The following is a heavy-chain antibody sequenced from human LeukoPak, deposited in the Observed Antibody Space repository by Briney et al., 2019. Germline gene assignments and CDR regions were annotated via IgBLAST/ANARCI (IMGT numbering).Heavy chain of an antibody. Sequence: GESLKISCKASGYSFLSYWIGWVRQMPGKGLEWMGIIYPVDSETRYSPSFQGQVTISADKSISTAYLQWSNLKASDTAMYYCARRDGATSEAFDIWGQGTMVTVSS. CDR1: GYSFLSYW. J-gene: IGHJ3*02. V-gene: IGHV5-51*01. CDR2: IYPVDSET. CDR3: ARRDGATSEAFDI. D-gene: IGHD1-26*01.